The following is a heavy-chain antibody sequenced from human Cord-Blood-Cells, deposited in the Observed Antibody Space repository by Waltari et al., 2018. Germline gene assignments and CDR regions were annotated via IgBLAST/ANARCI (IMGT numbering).Heavy chain of an antibody. D-gene: IGHD3-16*01. CDR2: ISPIFGTA. V-gene: IGHV1-69*06. CDR3: ARGMGDLEGPFDY. Sequence: QVQLVQSGAEVKKPGSSVKVSCKAYACTFSSYAISWVRQAPGQGLEWMGGISPIFGTANYAQKFQGRVTITADKSTSTAYMELSSLRSEDTAVYYCARGMGDLEGPFDYWGQGTLVTVSS. J-gene: IGHJ4*02. CDR1: ACTFSSYA.